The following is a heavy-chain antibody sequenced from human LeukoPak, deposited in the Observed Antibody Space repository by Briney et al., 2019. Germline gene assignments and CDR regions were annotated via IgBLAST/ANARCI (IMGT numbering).Heavy chain of an antibody. Sequence: PSETLSLTCTVSGGSISSTSYFWGWIRQPPGKGLEWIGSIYYSGSTYYNPSLKSRVTISVDTSKNQFSLKLSSVTAADTAVYYCARTRYYYNSRSYGAPYYFDYWGQGTLVTVSS. J-gene: IGHJ4*02. CDR3: ARTRYYYNSRSYGAPYYFDY. CDR2: IYYSGST. D-gene: IGHD3-10*01. CDR1: GGSISSTSYF. V-gene: IGHV4-39*01.